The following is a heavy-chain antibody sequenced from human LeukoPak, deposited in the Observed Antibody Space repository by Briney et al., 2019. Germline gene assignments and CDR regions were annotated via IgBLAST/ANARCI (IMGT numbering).Heavy chain of an antibody. Sequence: GGSLRPSCAASGFTVSSNYMSWVRQAPGKGLEWVSVIYSGGSTYYADSVKGRFTISRHNSKNTLYLQMNSLRAEDTAVYYCARDSSGYYYYGMDVWGQGTAVTVSS. CDR1: GFTVSSNY. J-gene: IGHJ6*02. CDR2: IYSGGST. CDR3: ARDSSGYYYYGMDV. D-gene: IGHD6-19*01. V-gene: IGHV3-53*04.